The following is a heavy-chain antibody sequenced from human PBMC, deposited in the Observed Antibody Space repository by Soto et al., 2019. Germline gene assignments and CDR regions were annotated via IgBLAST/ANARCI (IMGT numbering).Heavy chain of an antibody. V-gene: IGHV4-59*01. CDR3: AMGGNSYFVY. J-gene: IGHJ4*02. CDR1: GGSISSYY. Sequence: SETLSLTCSVSGGSISSYYWSWIRQPPGKGLEWIGYISYSGTHNYNPSLKSRLTMSFDTSKNQFSLTLTSVTAADTAVYYCAMGGNSYFVYWSQGTLVTVSS. CDR2: ISYSGTH. D-gene: IGHD3-16*01.